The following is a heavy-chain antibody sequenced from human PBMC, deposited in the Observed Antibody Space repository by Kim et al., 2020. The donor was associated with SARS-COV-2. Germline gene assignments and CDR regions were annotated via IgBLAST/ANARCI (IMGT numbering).Heavy chain of an antibody. D-gene: IGHD5-12*01. V-gene: IGHV3-30*02. J-gene: IGHJ4*02. CDR3: AKDGRGYSYGDLDH. Sequence: YGDSVKCRFTISRDTADNTVFLQMNGLRTEDTALYYCAKDGRGYSYGDLDHWGQGTPVTV.